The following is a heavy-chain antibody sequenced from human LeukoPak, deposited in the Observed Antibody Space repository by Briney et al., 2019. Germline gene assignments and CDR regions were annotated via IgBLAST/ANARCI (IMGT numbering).Heavy chain of an antibody. CDR2: ISGSGGST. J-gene: IGHJ4*02. CDR1: RFTFNNYA. D-gene: IGHD2-15*01. V-gene: IGHV3-23*01. Sequence: GGSLRLSCAASRFTFNNYAMSWVRQAPGKGLEWVSVISGSGGSTYYADSVKGRFTISRDNAKNSLYLQMNSLRDEDTAVYYCARVVGYCSGGTCYCDYWGQGTLVTVSS. CDR3: ARVVGYCSGGTCYCDY.